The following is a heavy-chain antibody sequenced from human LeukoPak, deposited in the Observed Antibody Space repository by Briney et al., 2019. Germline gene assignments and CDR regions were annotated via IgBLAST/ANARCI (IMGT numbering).Heavy chain of an antibody. CDR2: ISGSGTTI. CDR1: GFTFSDYY. J-gene: IGHJ3*02. D-gene: IGHD3-22*01. CDR3: ARVLYGSTGYYYGARYAFDI. V-gene: IGHV3-11*01. Sequence: GGSLRLSCAASGFTFSDYYMTWIRQAPGKGLAWVSYISGSGTTIYYADSVKGRFTIARDNAKNSLYLQMNSLRAEDTAVYYCARVLYGSTGYYYGARYAFDIWGQGTMVTVSS.